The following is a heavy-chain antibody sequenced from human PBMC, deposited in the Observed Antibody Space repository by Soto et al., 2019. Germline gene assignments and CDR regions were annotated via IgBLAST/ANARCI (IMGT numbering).Heavy chain of an antibody. Sequence: EVQLLESGGTLVQPGGSLRLSCAASGFTFSSYGLSWVRQTPEKGLEWVSGISASGGGAYYANSAKGRFTISSDKSENTLYLQLNSLRVEDPAVYYCAKDSDREYFQHGGQGTLVTVSS. D-gene: IGHD3-10*01. V-gene: IGHV3-23*01. J-gene: IGHJ1*01. CDR2: ISASGGGA. CDR1: GFTFSSYG. CDR3: AKDSDREYFQH.